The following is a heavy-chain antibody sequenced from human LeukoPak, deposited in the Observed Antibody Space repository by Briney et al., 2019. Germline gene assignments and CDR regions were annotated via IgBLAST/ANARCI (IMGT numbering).Heavy chain of an antibody. CDR2: ISPNGYT. D-gene: IGHD5-12*01. CDR3: TRHDIVAVIGHGMAV. J-gene: IGHJ6*02. CDR1: GASIGSYY. V-gene: IGHV4-59*08. Sequence: SETLSLTCTVSGASIGSYYWSWIRQPPGKGLEWIGYISPNGYTLYTPSLRSRVTISRDTSENQFSLILSSVSAADTAINYCTRHDIVAVIGHGMAVWGQGTTVTVSS.